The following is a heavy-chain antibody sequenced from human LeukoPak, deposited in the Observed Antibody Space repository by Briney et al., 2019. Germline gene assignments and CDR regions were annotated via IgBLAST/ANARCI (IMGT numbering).Heavy chain of an antibody. V-gene: IGHV3-9*01. CDR2: ISWNSGSI. D-gene: IGHD6-13*01. CDR1: GFTFDDYA. CDR3: AKAAGPVYYYYYMDV. Sequence: GGSLRLSCAASGFTFDDYAMHWVRQAPGKGLEWVSGISWNSGSIGYADSVKGRFTISRDNAKNSLYLQMNSLRAEDTALYYCAKAAGPVYYYYYMDVWSKGTTVTISS. J-gene: IGHJ6*03.